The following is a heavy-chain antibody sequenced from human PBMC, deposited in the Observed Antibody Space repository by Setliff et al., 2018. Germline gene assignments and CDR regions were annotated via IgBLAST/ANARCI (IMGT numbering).Heavy chain of an antibody. J-gene: IGHJ1*01. D-gene: IGHD2-21*02. CDR1: GGSFSTYF. Sequence: KPSETLSLTCAVYGGSFSTYFWSWIRQPPGKGLEWIGEISHSGSANYSPSLKSRVTISLDASTNQFSLKLRSVSAADTAVYFCAGATGVTYTWYFEHWGQGSQVTVS. CDR3: AGATGVTYTWYFEH. CDR2: ISHSGSA. V-gene: IGHV4-34*01.